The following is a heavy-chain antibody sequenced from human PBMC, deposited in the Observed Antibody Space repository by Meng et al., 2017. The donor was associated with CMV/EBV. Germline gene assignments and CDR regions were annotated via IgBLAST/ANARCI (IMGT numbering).Heavy chain of an antibody. J-gene: IGHJ4*02. CDR3: ARGGANRAFDY. D-gene: IGHD1-26*01. Sequence: GGSLRLSCAASGFTFSSYAMHWVRQAPGKGLEWVAVISYDGSNKYYADSVKGRFTISRDNSKNTLYLQMNSLRAEDTAVYYCARGGANRAFDYWGQGTLVTVSS. V-gene: IGHV3-30-3*01. CDR1: GFTFSSYA. CDR2: ISYDGSNK.